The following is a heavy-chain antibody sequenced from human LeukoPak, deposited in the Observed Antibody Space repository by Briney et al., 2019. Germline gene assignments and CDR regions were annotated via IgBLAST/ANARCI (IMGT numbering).Heavy chain of an antibody. D-gene: IGHD7-27*01. Sequence: GGSLRLSCAASGFTFSSYGMNWVRQAPGKGLEWVSYISSSGSTIYYAESVKGRFTISRDNSKHTLYLQMNSLRAEDTAVYYCAKGFDTNWYYFDYWGQGTLVTVSS. V-gene: IGHV3-48*01. CDR1: GFTFSSYG. CDR2: ISSSGSTI. J-gene: IGHJ4*02. CDR3: AKGFDTNWYYFDY.